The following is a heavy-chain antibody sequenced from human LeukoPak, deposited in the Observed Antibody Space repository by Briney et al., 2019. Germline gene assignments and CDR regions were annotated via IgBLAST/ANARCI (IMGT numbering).Heavy chain of an antibody. CDR3: ARVRVGVSTDAFDI. D-gene: IGHD1-26*01. CDR1: GFTFSSYW. Sequence: PGGSLRLSCAASGFTFSSYWMHWVRQAPGKGLVWVSRINSDGSSTSYADSVKGRFTISRDNAKNTLYLQMNSLRAGDTAVYYCARVRVGVSTDAFDIWGQGTMVTVSS. V-gene: IGHV3-74*01. CDR2: INSDGSST. J-gene: IGHJ3*02.